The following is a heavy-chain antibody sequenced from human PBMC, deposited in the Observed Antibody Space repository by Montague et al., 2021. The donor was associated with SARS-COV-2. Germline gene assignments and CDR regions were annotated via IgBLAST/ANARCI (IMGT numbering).Heavy chain of an antibody. J-gene: IGHJ6*02. CDR3: ARLPYDNSYGMDV. D-gene: IGHD3-9*01. V-gene: IGHV4-59*01. CDR1: GGSISTYY. Sequence: SETLSLTCTVSGGSISTYYWNWIWQFPGKGLEWIGYIDYSGSTNYNPSLQSRVIISVDRSKNQFSLKLNSVTAADTAIYYCARLPYDNSYGMDVWGQGTTVTVSS. CDR2: IDYSGST.